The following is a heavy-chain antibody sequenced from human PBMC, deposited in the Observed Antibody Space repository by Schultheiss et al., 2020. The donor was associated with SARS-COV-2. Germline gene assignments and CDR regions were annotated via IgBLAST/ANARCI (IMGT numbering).Heavy chain of an antibody. Sequence: SETLSLTCAVYGGSFSGYYWSWIRQPPGKGLEWIGYIYYSGSTYYNPSLKSRVTISVDTSKNQFSLKLSSVTAADTAVYYCARDLCSGGSCYSFDYWGQGTLVTVSS. CDR1: GGSFSGYY. CDR3: ARDLCSGGSCYSFDY. CDR2: IYYSGST. V-gene: IGHV4-59*12. D-gene: IGHD2-15*01. J-gene: IGHJ4*02.